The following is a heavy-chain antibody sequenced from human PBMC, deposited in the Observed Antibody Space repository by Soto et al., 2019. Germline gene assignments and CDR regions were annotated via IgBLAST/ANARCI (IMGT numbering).Heavy chain of an antibody. D-gene: IGHD2-2*01. CDR3: ARDVVSAAIYYYYGMDV. CDR1: GFTFSSYS. V-gene: IGHV3-33*08. CDR2: IRYDGSYI. Sequence: PGGSLRLSCAASGFTFSSYSMNWVRQGPGKGLEWVAYIRYDGSYIYYADSVKGRFTISRDNSKNTLYLQMNSLRAEDTAVYYFARDVVSAAIYYYYGMDVWGQGTTVTVSS. J-gene: IGHJ6*02.